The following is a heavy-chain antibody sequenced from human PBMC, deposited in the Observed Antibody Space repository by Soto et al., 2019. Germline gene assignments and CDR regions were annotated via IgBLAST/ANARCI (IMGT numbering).Heavy chain of an antibody. J-gene: IGHJ4*02. CDR1: CGSFATYS. Sequence: QVQLQQSGPGLVKPSETLSLTCAVPCGSFATYSWNLIRQAPGQGLGLLGKIYYSAPTGYNPSLKCQVTMTIDTSENQLSLSLSSVTAADTAVYYCARDGFDTDGRAPSNDGFDDWGQGTLVTVSS. V-gene: IGHV4-59*01. D-gene: IGHD2-8*01. CDR3: ARDGFDTDGRAPSNDGFDD. CDR2: IYYSAPT.